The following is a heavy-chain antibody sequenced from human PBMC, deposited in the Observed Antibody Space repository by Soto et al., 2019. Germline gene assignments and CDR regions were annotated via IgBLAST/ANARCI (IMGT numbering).Heavy chain of an antibody. CDR2: INGVNGNT. D-gene: IGHD1-1*01. J-gene: IGHJ5*02. Sequence: QVQLVQSGAEVTKAGASVRISCKASGYTFTTSGMHWVRQAPGQGLEWVGWINGVNGNTKYSQKFQDRVTITRDSSASTAYMELSGLTSDDTGVFYCARAPRLTQLSAWGQGTLVIVSS. CDR3: ARAPRLTQLSA. CDR1: GYTFTTSG. V-gene: IGHV1-3*01.